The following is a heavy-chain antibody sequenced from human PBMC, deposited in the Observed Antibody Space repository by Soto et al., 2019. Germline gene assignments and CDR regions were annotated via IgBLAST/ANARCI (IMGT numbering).Heavy chain of an antibody. CDR3: ATASDYSNYFFDY. V-gene: IGHV3-66*01. Sequence: GGSLRLSCAASGFTVSSNYMSWVRQAPGKGLEWVSVIYSSGSTYYADSVKGRFTISRYNSKNTLYLQMNSLRAEDTALYYCATASDYSNYFFDYWGQGTLVTVSS. CDR2: IYSSGST. CDR1: GFTVSSNY. D-gene: IGHD4-4*01. J-gene: IGHJ4*02.